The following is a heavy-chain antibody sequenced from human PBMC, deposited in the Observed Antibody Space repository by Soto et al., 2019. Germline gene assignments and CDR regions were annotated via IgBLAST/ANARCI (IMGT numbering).Heavy chain of an antibody. CDR2: INHSGST. CDR3: ARGLKYSSGCVDY. J-gene: IGHJ4*02. Sequence: PSETLSLTCAVYGGSFSGYYWSWIRQPPGKGLEWIGEINHSGSTNYNPSLKSRVTISVDTSKNQFSLKLSSVTAADTAVYYCARGLKYSSGCVDYWGQGTLVTVS. D-gene: IGHD6-19*01. V-gene: IGHV4-34*01. CDR1: GGSFSGYY.